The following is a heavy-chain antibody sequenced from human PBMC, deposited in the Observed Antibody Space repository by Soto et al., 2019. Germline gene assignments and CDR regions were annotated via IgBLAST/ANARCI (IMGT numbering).Heavy chain of an antibody. D-gene: IGHD1-26*01. J-gene: IGHJ4*02. CDR1: GTSISSTNYY. CDR2: IYYTGMT. V-gene: IGHV4-39*07. Sequence: SETLSLTCTVSGTSISSTNYYWGWIRQPPGKGLEWITSIYYTGMTYYNPSLKSRVTISVDTSKNQFSLKLSSVTAADTAVYYGARGLKWELAYFDYWGQGTLVTV. CDR3: ARGLKWELAYFDY.